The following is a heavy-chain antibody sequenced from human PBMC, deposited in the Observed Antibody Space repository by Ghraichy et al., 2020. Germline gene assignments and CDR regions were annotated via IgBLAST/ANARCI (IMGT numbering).Heavy chain of an antibody. V-gene: IGHV4-38-2*02. J-gene: IGHJ4*02. CDR1: GYSISSGYY. D-gene: IGHD6-13*01. Sequence: SETLSLTCTVSGYSISSGYYWGWIRQPPGKGLEWIGSIYHSGSTYYNPSLKSRVTISVDTSKNQFSLKLSSVTAADTAVYYCAREIRGGAAAGTTFHDYWGQGTLVTVSS. CDR3: AREIRGGAAAGTTFHDY. CDR2: IYHSGST.